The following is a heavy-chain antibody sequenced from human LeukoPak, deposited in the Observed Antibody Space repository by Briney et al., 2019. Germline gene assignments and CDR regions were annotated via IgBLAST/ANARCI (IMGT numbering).Heavy chain of an antibody. Sequence: PGGSLRLSCAASGFTFSSYSMNWVRQAPGKGLEWVSSISSSSSYIYYADSVKGRFTISRDNAKNSLYLQMNSLRAEDTAVYYCAREWSRFTPTDYWGQGTLVTVSS. CDR3: AREWSRFTPTDY. V-gene: IGHV3-21*01. J-gene: IGHJ4*02. D-gene: IGHD2-8*01. CDR2: ISSSSSYI. CDR1: GFTFSSYS.